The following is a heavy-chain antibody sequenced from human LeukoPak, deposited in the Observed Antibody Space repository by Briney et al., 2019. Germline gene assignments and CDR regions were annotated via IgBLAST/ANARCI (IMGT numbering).Heavy chain of an antibody. CDR1: GSTLSRYA. J-gene: IGHJ4*02. CDR3: ARSYDSSGYYTTYYLDS. Sequence: GGSLRLSCAASGSTLSRYAMHWVRQAPGKGLEYVSAISSNGGSTYYANSVKGRFTISRDNFKNMLYLQMGSLRAEDMAVYYCARSYDSSGYYTTYYLDSWGQGTLVTVSS. V-gene: IGHV3-64*01. D-gene: IGHD3-22*01. CDR2: ISSNGGST.